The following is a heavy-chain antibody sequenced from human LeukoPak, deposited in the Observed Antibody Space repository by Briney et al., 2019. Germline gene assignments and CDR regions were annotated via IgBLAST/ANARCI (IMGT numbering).Heavy chain of an antibody. J-gene: IGHJ4*02. Sequence: AGGSLRLSCAASGFTFSNYNMNWVRQAPGKGLEWVSVISSSSSYMYYADSVKGRFTISRDNAKNSLYLQMNSLRAEDTAVYSCARVSTAVSLAIDYWGQGTLVTVST. CDR1: GFTFSNYN. V-gene: IGHV3-21*06. CDR3: ARVSTAVSLAIDY. CDR2: ISSSSSYM. D-gene: IGHD6-13*01.